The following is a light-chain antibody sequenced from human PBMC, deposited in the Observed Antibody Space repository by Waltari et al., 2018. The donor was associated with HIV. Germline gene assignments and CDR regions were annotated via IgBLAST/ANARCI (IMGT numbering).Light chain of an antibody. CDR1: SSDIGGYNY. V-gene: IGLV2-14*01. J-gene: IGLJ1*01. CDR2: EVS. CDR3: SSYTSSNTLV. Sequence: QSAPTQPASVSGSPGQSITISCTGTSSDIGGYNYVSWYQHHPGKAPKLMIYEVSNRPSGVSHRVSGSKSGNTASLTISGLQAEDEADYYCSSYTSSNTLVFGTGTKVTVL.